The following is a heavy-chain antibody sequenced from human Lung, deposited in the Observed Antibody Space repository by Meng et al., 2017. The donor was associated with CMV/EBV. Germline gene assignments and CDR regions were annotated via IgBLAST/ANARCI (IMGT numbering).Heavy chain of an antibody. CDR3: APLGTSSADPPN. CDR1: GFTFSSYA. Sequence: GESXKISCAASGFTFSSYAMHWVRQAPGKGLEWVAVISYDGSNKYYADSVKGRFTISRDNSRNTLYLQMNSLRAEDTAVYYCAPLGTSSADPPNWGQGTLVTFSS. V-gene: IGHV3-30*04. J-gene: IGHJ4*02. D-gene: IGHD6-19*01. CDR2: ISYDGSNK.